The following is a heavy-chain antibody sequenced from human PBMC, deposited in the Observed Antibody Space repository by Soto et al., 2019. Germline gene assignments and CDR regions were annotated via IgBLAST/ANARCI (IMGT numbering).Heavy chain of an antibody. CDR1: GGTFSGYA. J-gene: IGHJ6*02. V-gene: IGHV1-69*13. CDR3: ARGRYCSSTSCRNYYYYYGMDV. CDR2: IIPIFGTA. Sequence: GASVKVSCKASGGTFSGYAISWVLQVWGQGRDWXGGIIPIFGTANYAQKFQGRVTITADESTSTAYMELSSLRSEDTAVYYCARGRYCSSTSCRNYYYYYGMDVWDQGTTVTVSS. D-gene: IGHD2-2*01.